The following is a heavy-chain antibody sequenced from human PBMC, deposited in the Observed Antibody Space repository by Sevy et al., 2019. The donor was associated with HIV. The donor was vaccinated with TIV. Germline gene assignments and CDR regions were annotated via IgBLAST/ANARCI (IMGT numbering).Heavy chain of an antibody. CDR1: GYTLTELS. V-gene: IGHV1-24*01. J-gene: IGHJ6*03. CDR2: FDPEDGET. CDR3: ASSPFSGYDYPRPNYYYYMDV. D-gene: IGHD5-12*01. Sequence: ASVKVSCKVSGYTLTELSMHWVRQAPGKGLEWMGGFDPEDGETIYAQKFQGRVTMTEDTSTDTANMELGSLGSEDTAVYYCASSPFSGYDYPRPNYYYYMDVWGKGTTVTVSS.